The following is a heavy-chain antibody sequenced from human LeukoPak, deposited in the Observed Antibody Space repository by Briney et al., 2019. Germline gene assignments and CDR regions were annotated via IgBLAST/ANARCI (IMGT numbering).Heavy chain of an antibody. Sequence: SETLSLTCTVSGGSISSSSYYWGWIRQSPGKGLDWIGSISYSGSSFCKPSLKSRVTIAVDTSKNQFSLRLSSVTAADTGVYYCARAFVVNNFDYWGQGTLVTVSP. V-gene: IGHV4-39*07. CDR3: ARAFVVNNFDY. CDR1: GGSISSSSYY. J-gene: IGHJ4*02. CDR2: ISYSGSS. D-gene: IGHD2/OR15-2a*01.